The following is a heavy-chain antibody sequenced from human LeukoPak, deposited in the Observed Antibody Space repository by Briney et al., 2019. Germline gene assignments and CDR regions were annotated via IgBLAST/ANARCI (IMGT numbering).Heavy chain of an antibody. CDR1: GLTFSSYE. CDR2: ISSSGTTI. J-gene: IGHJ4*02. Sequence: PEGSLRLSCTTSGLTFSSYEMSWVRQAPGNGLEWVSYISSSGTTIYYADSVKGRFTISRDNAKNSVYLQMNSLRAEDTAVYYCASRAIFGVVIMDYWGQGTLVTVSS. V-gene: IGHV3-48*03. D-gene: IGHD3-3*01. CDR3: ASRAIFGVVIMDY.